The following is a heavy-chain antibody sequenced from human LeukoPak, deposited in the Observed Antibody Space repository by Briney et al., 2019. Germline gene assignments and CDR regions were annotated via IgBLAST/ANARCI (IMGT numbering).Heavy chain of an antibody. D-gene: IGHD6-13*01. CDR1: GFIFSNYG. CDR2: IWNDGIET. J-gene: IGHJ4*02. CDR3: ARDMGRAWYGPPDY. Sequence: PGGSLRLSCAASGFIFSNYGMHWVRQAPGKRLEWVAVIWNDGIETFHADSVKGRFRIARDNSKNTLYLQMNSLRAEDTAVYFCARDMGRAWYGPPDYWGQGTLVTVSS. V-gene: IGHV3-33*01.